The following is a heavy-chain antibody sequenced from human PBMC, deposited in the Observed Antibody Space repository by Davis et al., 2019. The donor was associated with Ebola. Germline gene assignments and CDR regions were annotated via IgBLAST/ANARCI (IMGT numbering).Heavy chain of an antibody. D-gene: IGHD4-17*01. J-gene: IGHJ6*02. CDR2: INRDGTTT. CDR3: ARDYGDYYYGMDV. V-gene: IGHV3-74*01. CDR1: GFTFSNSW. Sequence: HTGGSLRLSCAASGFTFSNSWMSWVRQGPGEGLVWVSHINRDGTTTNYADSVKGRFTITRDNSKNTLYLQMNSLRAEDTAVYYCARDYGDYYYGMDVWGQGTTVTVSS.